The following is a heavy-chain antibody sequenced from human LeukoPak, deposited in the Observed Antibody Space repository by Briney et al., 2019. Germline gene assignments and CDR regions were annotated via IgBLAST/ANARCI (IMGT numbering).Heavy chain of an antibody. V-gene: IGHV3-73*01. CDR2: IRSKANSYAT. CDR1: GFTFSGSA. CDR3: TRSRSYYDSSGYSLDAFDI. Sequence: GGSLRLSCAASGFTFSGSAMHWVRQASGKGLEWVGRIRSKANSYATAYAASVKGRFTISRDDSKNTAYLQTNSLKTEDTAVYYCTRSRSYYDSSGYSLDAFDIWGQGTMVTVSS. J-gene: IGHJ3*02. D-gene: IGHD3-22*01.